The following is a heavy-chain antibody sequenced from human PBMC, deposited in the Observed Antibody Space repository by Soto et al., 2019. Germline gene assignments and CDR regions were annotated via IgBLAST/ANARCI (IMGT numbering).Heavy chain of an antibody. D-gene: IGHD4-4*01. CDR1: GFTFSSYG. CDR2: ISYDGSNK. J-gene: IGHJ6*03. CDR3: AKEATETLGGYYYYYMDV. Sequence: QVQLVESGGGVVQPGRSLRLSCAASGFTFSSYGMHWVRQAPGKGLEWVAVISYDGSNKYYADSVKGRFTISRDNSKNTLYLQMNSLRAEDTAVYYCAKEATETLGGYYYYYMDVWGKGTTVTVSS. V-gene: IGHV3-30*18.